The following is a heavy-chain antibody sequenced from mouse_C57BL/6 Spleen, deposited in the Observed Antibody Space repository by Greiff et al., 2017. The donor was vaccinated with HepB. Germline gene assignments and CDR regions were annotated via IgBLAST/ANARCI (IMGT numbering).Heavy chain of an antibody. D-gene: IGHD1-2*01. CDR1: GYTFTDYN. V-gene: IGHV1-18*01. Sequence: EVQLQQSGPELVKPGASVKMPCKASGYTFTDYNMDWVKQSHGKSLEWIGDINPNNGGTIYNQKFKGKATLTVDKSSSTAYMELRSLTSEDTAVYYCARIDTARNWFAYWGQGTLVTVSA. CDR2: INPNNGGT. J-gene: IGHJ3*01. CDR3: ARIDTARNWFAY.